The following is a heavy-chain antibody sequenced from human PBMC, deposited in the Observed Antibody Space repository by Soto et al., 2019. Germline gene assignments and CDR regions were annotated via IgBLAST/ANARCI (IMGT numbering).Heavy chain of an antibody. J-gene: IGHJ5*02. D-gene: IGHD3-22*01. V-gene: IGHV3-21*01. CDR3: ARSSPEIEFDP. CDR2: ISSSSSYI. CDR1: GFTLSTYA. Sequence: GGSLRLSCVASGFTLSTYAMSWVRQAPGKGLEWVSSISSSSSYIYYADSVKGRFTISRDNAKNSLYLQMNSLRAEDTAVYYCARSSPEIEFDPWGQGTLVTVS.